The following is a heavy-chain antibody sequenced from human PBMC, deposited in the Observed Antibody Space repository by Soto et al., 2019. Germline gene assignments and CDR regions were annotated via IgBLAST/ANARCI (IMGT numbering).Heavy chain of an antibody. CDR3: ARDGYSYGPSPYYYYYGMDV. D-gene: IGHD5-18*01. J-gene: IGHJ6*02. Sequence: LSCAASDFTFRSYAMSWVRQAPGKGRAALSGISDSGDNTYYADSVKGRFTISRDNSKNTLYLQMNSLRAEDTAVYYCARDGYSYGPSPYYYYYGMDVWGQGKTVNVSS. CDR2: ISDSGDNT. V-gene: IGHV3-23*01. CDR1: DFTFRSYA.